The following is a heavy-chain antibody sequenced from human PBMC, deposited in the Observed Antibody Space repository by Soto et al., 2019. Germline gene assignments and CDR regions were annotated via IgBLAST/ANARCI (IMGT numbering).Heavy chain of an antibody. Sequence: GGSLRLSCAASGFTFSSYAMSWVRQAPGKGLEWVSAISGSGGSTYYADSVKGRFTISRDNSKNTLYLQMNSLRAEDTAVYYCAKDLKGIAAAGSLAGDSWGQGTLVTVSS. D-gene: IGHD6-13*01. CDR2: ISGSGGST. V-gene: IGHV3-23*01. CDR3: AKDLKGIAAAGSLAGDS. CDR1: GFTFSSYA. J-gene: IGHJ4*02.